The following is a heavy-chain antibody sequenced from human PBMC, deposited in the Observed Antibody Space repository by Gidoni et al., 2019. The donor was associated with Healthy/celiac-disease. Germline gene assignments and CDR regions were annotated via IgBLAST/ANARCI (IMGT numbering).Heavy chain of an antibody. CDR3: TRDGGYSYGLNYYYYGMDV. V-gene: IGHV3-49*03. Sequence: GESGGGLVQPGRSLRLSCTASGFTFGDYAMSWFRQAPGKGLEWVGFIRSKAYGGTTEYAASVKGRFTISRDDSKSIAYLQMNSLKTEDTAVYYCTRDGGYSYGLNYYYYGMDVWGQGTTVTVSS. J-gene: IGHJ6*02. CDR1: GFTFGDYA. D-gene: IGHD5-18*01. CDR2: IRSKAYGGTT.